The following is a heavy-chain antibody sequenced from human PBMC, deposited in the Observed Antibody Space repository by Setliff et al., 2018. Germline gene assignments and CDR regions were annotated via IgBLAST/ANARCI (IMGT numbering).Heavy chain of an antibody. CDR3: VTGMGTHYYDPSAQGPFAI. CDR2: VSPRSTFI. CDR1: GFNFKTSS. Sequence: GGSLRLSCVGFGFNFKTSSLNWVRQAPGKGLEWLSYVSPRSTFIHVADSVRGRFTVSRDDARNTVYLQMNGLRAEDTAVYYCVTGMGTHYYDPSAQGPFAIWGQGTMVTVSS. V-gene: IGHV3-21*05. D-gene: IGHD3-22*01. J-gene: IGHJ3*02.